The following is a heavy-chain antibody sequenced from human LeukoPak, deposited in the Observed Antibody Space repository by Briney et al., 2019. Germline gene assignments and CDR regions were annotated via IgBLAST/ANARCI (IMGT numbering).Heavy chain of an antibody. CDR1: GGTFSSYA. CDR2: IIPIFGTA. V-gene: IGHV1-69*06. CDR3: ARDKSDYSSSWYNYYYAMDV. J-gene: IGHJ6*02. D-gene: IGHD6-13*01. Sequence: SVKVSCKASGGTFSSYAISWVRQAPGQGLEWMGGIIPIFGTANYAQKFQGRVTITAVKSTSTAYMELNSLRPEDTAVYYCARDKSDYSSSWYNYYYAMDVWGQGTTVTVSS.